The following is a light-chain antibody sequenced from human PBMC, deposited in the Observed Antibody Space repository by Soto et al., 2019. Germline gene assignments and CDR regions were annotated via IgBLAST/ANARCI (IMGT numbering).Light chain of an antibody. CDR3: QQYGSSPPIT. CDR2: GAS. CDR1: QSVSSSY. J-gene: IGKJ5*01. Sequence: EVVLTQSPGNLSLSPGERATLSCRAIQSVSSSYLAWYQQKPGQAPRLLIYGASSRATGIPDRFSGSGSGTDFTLTISRLEPEDFAVYYCQQYGSSPPITFGQGTRLEI. V-gene: IGKV3-20*01.